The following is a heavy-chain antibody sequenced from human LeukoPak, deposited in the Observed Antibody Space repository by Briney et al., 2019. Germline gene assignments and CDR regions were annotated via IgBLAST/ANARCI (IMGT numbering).Heavy chain of an antibody. CDR1: GYTFTSYG. V-gene: IGHV1-18*01. Sequence: ASVKVSCKASGYTFTSYGISWVRQAPGQGLEWMGWISAYNGNTNYAQKLQGRVTMTTDTSTSTAYMELRSLRYDDTAVYYCARDLYGIAVADRGEYYFDYWGQGTLVTVSS. CDR3: ARDLYGIAVADRGEYYFDY. D-gene: IGHD6-19*01. J-gene: IGHJ4*02. CDR2: ISAYNGNT.